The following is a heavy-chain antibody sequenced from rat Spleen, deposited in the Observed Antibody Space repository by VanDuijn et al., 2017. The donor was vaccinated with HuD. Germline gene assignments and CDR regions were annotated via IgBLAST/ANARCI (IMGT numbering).Heavy chain of an antibody. CDR1: FYSIISSYR. CDR2: INNAGST. V-gene: IGHV3-3*01. J-gene: IGHJ4*01. CDR3: AKTTVAYYYIMDA. D-gene: IGHD1-3*01. Sequence: EVLLQESGPGLVKPSQSLSLTCSVTFYSIISSYRWNWIRKFPGNKLEWMGYINNAGSTNYNPSLKSRISITRDTSKNQFFLQVNSVTTEDTATYYCAKTTVAYYYIMDAWGQGASVTVSS.